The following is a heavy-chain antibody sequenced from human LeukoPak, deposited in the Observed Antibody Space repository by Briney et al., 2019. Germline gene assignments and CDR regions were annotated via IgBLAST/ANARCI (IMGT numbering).Heavy chain of an antibody. D-gene: IGHD3-9*01. CDR2: ISASGIST. CDR3: AKGDNDILTGYYNSFDY. CDR1: GFTFNNYA. Sequence: GGSLRLSCAASGFTFNNYAMSWVRQAPGKGLEWVSTISASGISTYYSDSVKGRFTISRGNSKNTLYLQMNSLRAEDTAVYYCAKGDNDILTGYYNSFDYWGQGTLVTVSS. J-gene: IGHJ4*02. V-gene: IGHV3-23*01.